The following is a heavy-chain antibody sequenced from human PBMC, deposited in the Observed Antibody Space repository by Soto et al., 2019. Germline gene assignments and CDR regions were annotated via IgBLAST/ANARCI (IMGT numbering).Heavy chain of an antibody. J-gene: IGHJ4*02. D-gene: IGHD1-26*01. CDR1: GGSTSSGGYS. V-gene: IGHV4-30-2*01. CDR2: ISHSGST. Sequence: SETLSLTCAVSGGSTSSGGYSWSWLRQPPGKGLEWIGYISHSGSTYYNPSLKSRVTISVDTSKNQFSLRLSSVTAADTAGYYCARGGLFPDYWGQGTLVTVSS. CDR3: ARGGLFPDY.